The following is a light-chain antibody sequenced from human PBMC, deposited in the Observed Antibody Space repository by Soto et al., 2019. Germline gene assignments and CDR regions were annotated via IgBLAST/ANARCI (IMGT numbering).Light chain of an antibody. CDR2: QAS. Sequence: DIQMTQSPSTLSGSVGDRVTITCRASQNINIWLAWYQQKPGKAPNLLIYQASSLESGVPSRFSGSGSGTDFTLTISSLQPDDFATYYCQHYNSYSEAFGQGTKVDI. V-gene: IGKV1-5*03. CDR1: QNINIW. CDR3: QHYNSYSEA. J-gene: IGKJ1*01.